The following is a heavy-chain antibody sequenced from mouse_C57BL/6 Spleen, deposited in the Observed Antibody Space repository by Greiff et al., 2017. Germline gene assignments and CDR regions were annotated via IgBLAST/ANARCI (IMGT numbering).Heavy chain of an antibody. J-gene: IGHJ4*01. V-gene: IGHV1-61*01. CDR2: IYPSDSET. D-gene: IGHD1-1*01. Sequence: QVQLKQPGAELVRPGSSVKLSCKASGYTFTSYWMDWVKQRPGQGLEWIGNIYPSDSETHYNQKFKDKATLTVDKSSSTAYMQLSSLTSEDSAVYYCARERIYGSSPHYYAMDYWGQGTSVTVSS. CDR3: ARERIYGSSPHYYAMDY. CDR1: GYTFTSYW.